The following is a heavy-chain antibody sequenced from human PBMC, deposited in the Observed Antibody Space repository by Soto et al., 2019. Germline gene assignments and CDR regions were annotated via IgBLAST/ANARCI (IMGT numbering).Heavy chain of an antibody. V-gene: IGHV4-59*01. Sequence: SETLSLTCTVSGGSISSYYWSWIRQPPGKGLEWIGYIYYSGSTNYNPSLKGRVTISVDTSKNQFSLKLSSVTAADTAVYYCARAKNYYGSGRALDYWGQGTLVTVSS. D-gene: IGHD3-10*01. CDR2: IYYSGST. J-gene: IGHJ4*02. CDR1: GGSISSYY. CDR3: ARAKNYYGSGRALDY.